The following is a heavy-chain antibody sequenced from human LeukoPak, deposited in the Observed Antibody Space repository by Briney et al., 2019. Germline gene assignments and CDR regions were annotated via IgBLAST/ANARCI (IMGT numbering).Heavy chain of an antibody. CDR3: ARSSFGSGSYYFDY. CDR2: IGTAGDT. V-gene: IGHV3-13*04. D-gene: IGHD1-26*01. J-gene: IGHJ4*02. Sequence: TGGSLRLSCAASGFTFSSYDMHWVRQATGKGLEWVSAIGTAGDTYYPGSVKGRFTISRENAKTSLYLQMNSLRAGDTAVYYCARSSFGSGSYYFDYWGQGTLVTVSS. CDR1: GFTFSSYD.